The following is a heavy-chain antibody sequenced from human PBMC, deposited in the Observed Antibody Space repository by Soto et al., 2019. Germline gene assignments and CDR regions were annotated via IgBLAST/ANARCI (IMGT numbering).Heavy chain of an antibody. Sequence: QVQLVESGGGVVQPGRSLRLSCAASGFTFSSYGMHWVRQAPGKGLEWVAVTSYDGSNKYYADSVKGRFTISRDNSKNTLYLQMNSLRAEDTAVYYCAKLEWGGSRPFEHWGQGTLVTVSS. V-gene: IGHV3-30*18. J-gene: IGHJ1*01. CDR2: TSYDGSNK. CDR3: AKLEWGGSRPFEH. CDR1: GFTFSSYG. D-gene: IGHD2-15*01.